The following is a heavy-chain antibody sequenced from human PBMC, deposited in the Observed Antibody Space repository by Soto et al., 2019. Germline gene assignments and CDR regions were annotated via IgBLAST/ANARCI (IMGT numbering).Heavy chain of an antibody. V-gene: IGHV1-18*01. CDR3: ARGVGYYYDSSGPFDY. D-gene: IGHD3-22*01. J-gene: IGHJ4*02. Sequence: ASVEVSCKASGGTFSSYAISWVRQAPGQGLEWMGWISAYNGNTNYAQKLQGRVTMTTDTSTSTAYMELRSLRSDDTAVYYCARGVGYYYDSSGPFDYWGQGTLVTVSS. CDR2: ISAYNGNT. CDR1: GGTFSSYA.